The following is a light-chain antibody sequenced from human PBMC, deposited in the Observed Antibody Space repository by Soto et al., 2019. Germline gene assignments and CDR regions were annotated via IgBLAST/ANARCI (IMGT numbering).Light chain of an antibody. CDR3: QQYGSSPYT. Sequence: DIQMTQSPSTLSASVGDTLIITCRASESIDNWLAWYQQKPGKAPKLLLFAASTLVGGVPSRFSGRGSGTDFTLTISRLEPEDFAVYYCQQYGSSPYTFGLGTKLEIK. V-gene: IGKV1-5*01. CDR2: AAS. CDR1: ESIDNW. J-gene: IGKJ2*01.